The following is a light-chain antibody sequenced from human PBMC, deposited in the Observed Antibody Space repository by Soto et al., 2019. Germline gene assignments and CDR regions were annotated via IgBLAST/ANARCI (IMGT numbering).Light chain of an antibody. CDR2: GAY. CDR1: QRIDTN. CDR3: QQYHYWWT. J-gene: IGKJ1*01. Sequence: EIVVTQSPATLSVSPGERATLSCRASQRIDTNLAWFQQKRGQAPRLLIYGAYTRATGVPARFRGSGSGTEFTLTISILQSEDSADYYCQQYHYWWTFGQGTKVEIK. V-gene: IGKV3-15*01.